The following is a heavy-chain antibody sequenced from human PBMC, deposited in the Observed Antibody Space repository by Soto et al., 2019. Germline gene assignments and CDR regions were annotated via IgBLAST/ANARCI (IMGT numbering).Heavy chain of an antibody. J-gene: IGHJ6*02. Sequence: EVQLVESGGGLVQPRGSQRLSCAVSGFTFSFYWMAWVRQAPGKGLEWVASINQDGSDKSYVDSVRGRFTISRDDDKNSLYLQMNSLRAEDTAVYYCARVRRRDWEMLQTVTYFYYGMDVWGQGTTVTVSS. CDR2: INQDGSDK. D-gene: IGHD1-26*01. V-gene: IGHV3-7*01. CDR3: ARVRRRDWEMLQTVTYFYYGMDV. CDR1: GFTFSFYW.